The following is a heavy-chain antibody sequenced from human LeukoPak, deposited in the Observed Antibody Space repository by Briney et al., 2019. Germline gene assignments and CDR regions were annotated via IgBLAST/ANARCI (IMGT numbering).Heavy chain of an antibody. CDR3: AKDELWFGELLTYFDY. CDR2: ISGSGGST. V-gene: IGHV3-23*01. D-gene: IGHD3-10*01. CDR1: GFTFSSYA. Sequence: GGSLRLSCAASGFTFSSYAMSWVHQAPGKGLEWVSTISGSGGSTYYADSVKGRFTISRDNSKNTLYLQMNSLRAEDTAVYYCAKDELWFGELLTYFDYWGQGTLVTVSS. J-gene: IGHJ4*02.